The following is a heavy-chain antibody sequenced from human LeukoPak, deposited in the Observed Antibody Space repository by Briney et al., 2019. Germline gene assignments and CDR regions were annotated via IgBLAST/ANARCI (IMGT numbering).Heavy chain of an antibody. CDR1: GYTFTSYA. CDR3: ARVDYGASVDWFDP. J-gene: IGHJ5*02. V-gene: IGHV1-3*01. CDR2: INAGNGNT. D-gene: IGHD4-17*01. Sequence: ASVKVSCKASGYTFTSYAMHWVRQAPGQRLEWMGWINAGNGNTEYSQKFQGRVTITRDTSASTAYMEVSSLRSEDTAVYYCARVDYGASVDWFDPWGQGTLVTVSS.